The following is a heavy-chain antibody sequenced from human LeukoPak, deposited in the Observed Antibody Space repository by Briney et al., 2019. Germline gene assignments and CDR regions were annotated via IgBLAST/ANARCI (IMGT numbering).Heavy chain of an antibody. J-gene: IGHJ4*02. Sequence: ASVKVSCKASGGTFSSYAISWVRQAPGQGLEWMGWISAYNGNTNYAQKLQGRVTMTTDTSTSTAYMELRSLRSDDTAVYYCAREGPDYGGNSGDYWGQGTLVTVSS. CDR1: GGTFSSYA. CDR3: AREGPDYGGNSGDY. D-gene: IGHD4-23*01. V-gene: IGHV1-18*01. CDR2: ISAYNGNT.